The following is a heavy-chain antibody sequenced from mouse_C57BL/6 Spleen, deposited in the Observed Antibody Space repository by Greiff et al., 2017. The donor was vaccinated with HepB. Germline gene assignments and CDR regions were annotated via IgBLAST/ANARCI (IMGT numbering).Heavy chain of an antibody. CDR2: ISSGSSTI. J-gene: IGHJ3*01. Sequence: EVKLMESGGGLVKPGGSLKLSCAASGFTFSDYGMHWVRQAPEKGLEWVAYISSGSSTIYYADTVKGRFTISRDNAKNTLFLQMTSLRSEDTAMYYCARPPHYYGSPWFAYWGQGTLVTVSA. D-gene: IGHD1-1*01. V-gene: IGHV5-17*01. CDR3: ARPPHYYGSPWFAY. CDR1: GFTFSDYG.